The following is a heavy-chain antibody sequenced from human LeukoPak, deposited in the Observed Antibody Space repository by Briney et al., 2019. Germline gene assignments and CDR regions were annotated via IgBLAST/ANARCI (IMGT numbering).Heavy chain of an antibody. CDR2: IYYSGST. D-gene: IGHD1-7*01. CDR1: GDPISRRSYY. Sequence: SETLSLTCTVSGDPISRRSYYWGWIRQTRAKGLEWIGSIYYSGSTYYNPSLKSRVTISVDTSKNQVSLKLSSVTAADTAVYYCARRTHARDYWGQGTLVTVSS. V-gene: IGHV4-39*01. J-gene: IGHJ4*02. CDR3: ARRTHARDY.